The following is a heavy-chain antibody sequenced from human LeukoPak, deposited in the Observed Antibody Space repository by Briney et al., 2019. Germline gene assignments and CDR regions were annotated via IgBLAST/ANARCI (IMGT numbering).Heavy chain of an antibody. V-gene: IGHV4-39*01. Sequence: SETLSLTCTLYGGSITSSCYYWGWIRQPPGKGLECFGRLYYSGSTYYNPSLKSRVPITVDTSKNQSALKLSSVTAADTAVYYCARHRLGYCSSTSCRNYGSGAAIQHLDYWGQGTPVTVSS. D-gene: IGHD2-2*01. J-gene: IGHJ4*02. CDR2: LYYSGST. CDR1: GGSITSSCYY. CDR3: ARHRLGYCSSTSCRNYGSGAAIQHLDY.